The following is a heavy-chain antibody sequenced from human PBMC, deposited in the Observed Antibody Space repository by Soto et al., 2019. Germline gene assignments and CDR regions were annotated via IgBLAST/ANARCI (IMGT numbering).Heavy chain of an antibody. J-gene: IGHJ4*02. CDR1: GYTFTSYG. V-gene: IGHV1-18*01. CDR2: ISAYNGNT. Sequence: ASVKVSCKASGYTFTSYGISWVRQAPGQGLEWMGWISAYNGNTNYAQKLQGRVTMTTDTSTSTAYMEQRNLRSDDTAEYYYERVSSLGDAYCGGDCYSGQGFDYWGQGTLVTVSS. D-gene: IGHD2-21*02. CDR3: ERVSSLGDAYCGGDCYSGQGFDY.